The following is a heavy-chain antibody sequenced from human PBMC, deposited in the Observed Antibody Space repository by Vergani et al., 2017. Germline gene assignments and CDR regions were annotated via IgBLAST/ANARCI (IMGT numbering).Heavy chain of an antibody. CDR3: ARELVGATGYYYYYYGMDV. Sequence: QVQLVQSGAEVKKPGSSVKVSCKASGGTFSSYAISWVRQAPGQGLEWMGRIIPIFGTANYAQKFQGRVTITADESTSTGYMELSSLRSEDTAVYYCARELVGATGYYYYYYGMDVWGQGTTVTVSS. J-gene: IGHJ6*02. CDR2: IIPIFGTA. D-gene: IGHD1-26*01. CDR1: GGTFSSYA. V-gene: IGHV1-69*18.